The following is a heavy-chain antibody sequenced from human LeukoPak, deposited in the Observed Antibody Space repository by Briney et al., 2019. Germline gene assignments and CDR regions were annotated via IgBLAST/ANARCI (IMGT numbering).Heavy chain of an antibody. CDR3: AKPRVTNYWYFDL. D-gene: IGHD5-18*01. CDR1: GFTFSSYA. V-gene: IGHV3-23*01. CDR2: VSGSGVST. Sequence: GGSLRLSCAASGFTFSSYAMSWVRQAPGKGLEWVSTVSGSGVSTYYADSVKGRFTVSRDNPKNTLYLQMNSLGAEDTAVYYCAKPRVTNYWYFDLWGRGTLVTVSS. J-gene: IGHJ2*01.